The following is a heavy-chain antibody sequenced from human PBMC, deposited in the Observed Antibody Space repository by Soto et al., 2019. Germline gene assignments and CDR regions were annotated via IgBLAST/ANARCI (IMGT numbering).Heavy chain of an antibody. Sequence: ESGPTPVNPTQTVTLTCTFSGFSLSTSEMCVSWIRQPPGKALEWLALIYWDDDKRYSPSLRSRLTISKDTSKNQVVLTMTNMDPVDTATYYCIQSRCGGDCLQSYASHYYYGMDVWGQGTTVTVSS. CDR2: IYWDDDK. CDR3: IQSRCGGDCLQSYASHYYYGMDV. D-gene: IGHD2-21*02. V-gene: IGHV2-5*08. J-gene: IGHJ6*02. CDR1: GFSLSTSEMC.